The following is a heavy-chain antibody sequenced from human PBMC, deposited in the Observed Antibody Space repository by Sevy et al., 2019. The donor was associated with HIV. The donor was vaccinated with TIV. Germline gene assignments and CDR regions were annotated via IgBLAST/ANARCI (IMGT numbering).Heavy chain of an antibody. CDR2: IWYDGSSK. Sequence: GGSLRLSCAASGFTFSSYGMHWDRQAPGKGLEWVALIWYDGSSKYYAYSVKGRFTISRDNSKNTLYLQMNSLRAEDTAVYYCASGAYYYASRTENFDYWGQGTLVTVSS. CDR1: GFTFSSYG. CDR3: ASGAYYYASRTENFDY. V-gene: IGHV3-33*01. D-gene: IGHD3-10*01. J-gene: IGHJ4*02.